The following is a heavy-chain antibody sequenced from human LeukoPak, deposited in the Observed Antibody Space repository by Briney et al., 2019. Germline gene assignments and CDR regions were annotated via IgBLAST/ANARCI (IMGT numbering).Heavy chain of an antibody. CDR2: IIPIFGTA. V-gene: IGHV1-69*13. D-gene: IGHD2-21*02. Sequence: SVKVSCKASGGTFSSYAISWVRQAPGQGLEWMGGIIPIFGTANYAQKFQGRVTITADESTSTAYMELSSLRSEDTAVYYCGRDQGGDCYPPCPDAFDIWGQGTMVTVSS. J-gene: IGHJ3*02. CDR1: GGTFSSYA. CDR3: GRDQGGDCYPPCPDAFDI.